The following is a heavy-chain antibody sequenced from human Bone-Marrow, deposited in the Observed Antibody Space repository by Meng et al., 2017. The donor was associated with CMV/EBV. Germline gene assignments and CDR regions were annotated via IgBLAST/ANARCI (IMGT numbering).Heavy chain of an antibody. CDR1: GFNFSSYG. V-gene: IGHV3-30*02. D-gene: IGHD3-3*02. CDR3: AKDRIFGEVGYLDY. J-gene: IGHJ4*02. CDR2: IRYDGSNK. Sequence: GESLKISCAASGFNFSSYGMHWVRQAPGKGLEWVAFIRYDGSNKYYADSVKGRFTISRDNSKNTLYLQRNSLRAEDTAVYDCAKDRIFGEVGYLDYCGQGTLVTVSS.